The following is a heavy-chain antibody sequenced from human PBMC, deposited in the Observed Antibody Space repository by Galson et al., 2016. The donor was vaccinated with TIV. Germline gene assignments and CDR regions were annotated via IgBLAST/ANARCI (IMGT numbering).Heavy chain of an antibody. CDR3: TRDGRGNWKYVDYFDY. CDR2: ISHDGNNK. Sequence: SLRLSCAASGFTFDSYTLHWVRQTPGKGLEWVAIISHDGNNKDFADSVQGRFTISRDSSKNAVFLQMNSLRLEDTAVYYCTRDGRGNWKYVDYFDYWGQGTLVTVSS. V-gene: IGHV3-30-3*01. D-gene: IGHD1-7*01. CDR1: GFTFDSYT. J-gene: IGHJ4*02.